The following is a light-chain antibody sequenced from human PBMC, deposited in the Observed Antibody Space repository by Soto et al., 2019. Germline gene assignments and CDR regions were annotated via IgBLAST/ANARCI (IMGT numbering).Light chain of an antibody. CDR2: AAS. Sequence: EIVLTQSPATLYVSPGGTATLSCRASQSLSSNVAWYQQRPRQAPRLLIYAASSRASDVPARFSGTGSGTEFTLTIASLQSEDFAIYYCQQYNHWPRMLSFGGGTKVDIK. CDR3: QQYNHWPRMLS. V-gene: IGKV3-15*01. CDR1: QSLSSN. J-gene: IGKJ4*01.